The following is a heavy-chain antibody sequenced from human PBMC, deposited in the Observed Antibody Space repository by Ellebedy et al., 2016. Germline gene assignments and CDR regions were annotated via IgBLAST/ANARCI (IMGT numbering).Heavy chain of an antibody. Sequence: GESLKISXAAPGFTFSSYNMNWVRQAPGKGLEWVSYISSSSSTIYYADSVKGRFTISRDNAKNSLYLQMNSLRDEDTAVYYCATVRYGDSGYWGQGTLVTVSS. CDR3: ATVRYGDSGY. CDR1: GFTFSSYN. V-gene: IGHV3-48*02. D-gene: IGHD4-17*01. CDR2: ISSSSSTI. J-gene: IGHJ4*02.